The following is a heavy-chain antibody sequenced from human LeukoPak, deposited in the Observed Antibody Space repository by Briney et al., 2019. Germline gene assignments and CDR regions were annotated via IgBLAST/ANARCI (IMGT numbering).Heavy chain of an antibody. CDR2: IYTSGST. D-gene: IGHD3-9*01. CDR3: ARAERYVDSLSSSGGLWEYKFDH. V-gene: IGHV4-4*07. Sequence: PSETLSLTCTVSGGSISSYYWSWIRQPAGKGLEWIGRIYTSGSTNYNPSLKSRVTMSVDTSKNQFSLRLTSVTAADTAVYYCARAERYVDSLSSSGGLWEYKFDHWGQGTLVTVSS. CDR1: GGSISSYY. J-gene: IGHJ4*02.